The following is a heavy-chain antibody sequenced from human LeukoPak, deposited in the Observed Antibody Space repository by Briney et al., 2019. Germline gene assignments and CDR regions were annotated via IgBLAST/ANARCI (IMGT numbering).Heavy chain of an antibody. CDR2: IYYSGST. CDR1: GGSISSYY. V-gene: IGHV4-59*01. D-gene: IGHD2-15*01. Sequence: PSETLSLTCTVSGGSISSYYWSWIRQPPGKGLEWIGYIYYSGSTNYNPSLKSRVTISVDTSKNQFSLKLSSVTAADTAVYYCATYHLYCSGGSCRDYWGQGTLVTVSS. CDR3: ATYHLYCSGGSCRDY. J-gene: IGHJ4*02.